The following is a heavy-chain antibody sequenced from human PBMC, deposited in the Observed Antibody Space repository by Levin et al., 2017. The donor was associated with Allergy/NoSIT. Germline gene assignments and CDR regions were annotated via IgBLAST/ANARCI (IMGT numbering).Heavy chain of an antibody. V-gene: IGHV4-34*01. D-gene: IGHD2-15*01. CDR3: ARGLGYCSGGSCYSYYYYGMDV. CDR2: INHSGST. CDR1: GGSFSGYY. Sequence: GSLRLSCAVYGGSFSGYYWSWIRQPPGKGLEWIGEINHSGSTNYNPSLKSRVTISVDTSKNQFSLKLSSVTAADTAVYYCARGLGYCSGGSCYSYYYYGMDVWGQGTTVTVSS. J-gene: IGHJ6*02.